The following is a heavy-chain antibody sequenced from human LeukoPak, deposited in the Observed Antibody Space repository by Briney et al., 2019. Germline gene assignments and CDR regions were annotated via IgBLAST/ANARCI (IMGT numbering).Heavy chain of an antibody. Sequence: GASVKVSCKASVYTFTGYYMHWVRQAPGQGLEWMGWINPNSGGTNYAQKFQGRVTMTRDTSISTAYMELSRLRSDDTAVYYCAREIVVVIRGDAFDIWGQGTMVTVSS. CDR3: AREIVVVIRGDAFDI. D-gene: IGHD3-22*01. J-gene: IGHJ3*02. V-gene: IGHV1-2*02. CDR1: VYTFTGYY. CDR2: INPNSGGT.